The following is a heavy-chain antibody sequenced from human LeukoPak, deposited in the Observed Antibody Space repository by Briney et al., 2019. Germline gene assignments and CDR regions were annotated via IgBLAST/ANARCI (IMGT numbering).Heavy chain of an antibody. J-gene: IGHJ3*02. CDR1: GFSFSSYG. D-gene: IGHD6-19*01. Sequence: PGGSLRLSCAASGFSFSSYGMHWVRQAPGKGLEWVAFIRCDGNDKYYADSVKGRFTISRDNSKKTLYMQMNSLRPEDTAVYYCAKLPDGYSSGSDAFDIWGQGTMAAVSS. CDR3: AKLPDGYSSGSDAFDI. CDR2: IRCDGNDK. V-gene: IGHV3-30*02.